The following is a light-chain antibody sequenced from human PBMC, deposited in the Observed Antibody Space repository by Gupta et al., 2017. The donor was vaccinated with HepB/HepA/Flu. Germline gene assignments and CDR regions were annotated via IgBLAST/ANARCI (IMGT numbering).Light chain of an antibody. J-gene: IGKJ2*01. V-gene: IGKV3-15*01. CDR2: GAS. Sequence: EIVMTQSPATLSVSPGERATLSCRASQSVSSNLAWYQQKPGQAPRLLIYGASTRDTGIPARFSGSGSGTEFTLTISSLQSEDFAVYYCQQYNNWPPDTFGQGTKVEIK. CDR3: QQYNNWPPDT. CDR1: QSVSSN.